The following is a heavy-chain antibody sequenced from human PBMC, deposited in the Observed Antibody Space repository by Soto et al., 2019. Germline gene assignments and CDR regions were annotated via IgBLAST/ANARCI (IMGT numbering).Heavy chain of an antibody. D-gene: IGHD5-12*01. J-gene: IGHJ3*02. CDR3: ARARLRAVYAFDI. CDR1: GGSVSSGAYY. CDR2: IYYSGGT. Sequence: SETLSLTCTVSGGSVSSGAYYWTWIRQRPGKGLEWIGYIYYSGGTYYSPSLKSRLSISLDTAKNQFSLRLSSVTAADTAMYYCARARLRAVYAFDIWGQGTMVTV. V-gene: IGHV4-31*03.